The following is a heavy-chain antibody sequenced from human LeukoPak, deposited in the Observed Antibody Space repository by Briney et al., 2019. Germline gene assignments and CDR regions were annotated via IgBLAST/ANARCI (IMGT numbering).Heavy chain of an antibody. CDR3: SRGYCRGDSCRKLDY. CDR2: ISSSSSYI. Sequence: PGGSLRLSCAASGFTFSSYSMNWVRQAAGKGLERVSSISSSSSYIYYASSVKGRFTFSRDNAKNSLYLQMNSLRAEDTAVYYCSRGYCRGDSCRKLDYWGQGTLVTVSS. V-gene: IGHV3-21*01. CDR1: GFTFSSYS. J-gene: IGHJ4*02. D-gene: IGHD2-15*01.